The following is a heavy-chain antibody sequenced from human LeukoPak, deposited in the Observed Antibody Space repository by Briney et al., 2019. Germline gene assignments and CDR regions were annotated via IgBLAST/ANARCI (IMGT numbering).Heavy chain of an antibody. V-gene: IGHV4-39*01. D-gene: IGHD4/OR15-4a*01. CDR2: IYYSGST. Sequence: SETLSLTCTVSGGSISSSSYYWGWIRQPPGKGLEWIGSIYYSGSTYYNPSLKSRVTISVDTSKNQFSLKLSSVTAADTAVYYCAQQTGDYGPYYFDYWGQGTLVTVSS. CDR1: GGSISSSSYY. CDR3: AQQTGDYGPYYFDY. J-gene: IGHJ4*02.